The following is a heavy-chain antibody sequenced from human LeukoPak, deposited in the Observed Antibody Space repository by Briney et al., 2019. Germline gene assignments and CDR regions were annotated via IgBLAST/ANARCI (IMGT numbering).Heavy chain of an antibody. CDR3: ARDDDYGDYARYYDY. CDR2: TRYDGGNE. J-gene: IGHJ4*02. Sequence: GGSLRLSCAASGFTLSCCGMHWVRQAPGKGLEWVAFTRYDGGNEFYADSVKGRLTVSRDNSQNTVYLQMTSLRPEDTAVYYCARDDDYGDYARYYDYWGQGTLVTVSS. CDR1: GFTLSCCG. D-gene: IGHD4-17*01. V-gene: IGHV3-30*02.